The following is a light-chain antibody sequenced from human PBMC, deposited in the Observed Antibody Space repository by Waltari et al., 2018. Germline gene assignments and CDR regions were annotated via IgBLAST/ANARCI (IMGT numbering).Light chain of an antibody. J-gene: IGKJ1*01. CDR3: QQYNNWSAA. V-gene: IGKV3-15*01. CDR1: QSVSSN. Sequence: EIVMTQSPATLSVSPGERATLPCRASQSVSSNLAWYQQKPGQAPRLLIYGASTRATGIPARFSGSGSGTEFTLTISSLQSEDFAVYYCQQYNNWSAAFGQGTKVEIK. CDR2: GAS.